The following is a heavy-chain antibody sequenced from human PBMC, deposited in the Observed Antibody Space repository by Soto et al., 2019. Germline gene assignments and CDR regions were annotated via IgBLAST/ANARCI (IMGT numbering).Heavy chain of an antibody. CDR3: ARDLKQSPRWYYDYYCMDV. V-gene: IGHV3-7*01. D-gene: IGHD4-17*01. Sequence: EVQLVESGGGLVQPRGSLRLSCAASGFTFSDYLMSWARQAPGKGLEWVANIKEDGSEKYYVDSVKGRFTVSRDNAGNSLYLQMNSLRAEDTAVYYCARDLKQSPRWYYDYYCMDVWGKGTTVTVSS. CDR1: GFTFSDYL. J-gene: IGHJ6*03. CDR2: IKEDGSEK.